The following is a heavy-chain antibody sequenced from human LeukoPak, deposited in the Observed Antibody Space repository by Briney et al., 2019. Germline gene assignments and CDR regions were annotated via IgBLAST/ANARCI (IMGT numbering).Heavy chain of an antibody. CDR1: GGSMNSHY. D-gene: IGHD5-18*01. CDR3: ATIKRGNIYGYFDF. J-gene: IGHJ4*02. Sequence: SETLSLTCTVSGGSMNSHYWSWIRQPPGKGLEWIGYMLDTVTNKDNPSLKRRFTLSADTSKNQFSLRLTSVTAADTAVYYCATIKRGNIYGYFDFWGQGILVTVSS. CDR2: MLDTVTN. V-gene: IGHV4-59*11.